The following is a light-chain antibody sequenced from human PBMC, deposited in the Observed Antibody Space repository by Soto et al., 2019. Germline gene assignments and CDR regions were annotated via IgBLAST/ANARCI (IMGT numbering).Light chain of an antibody. J-gene: IGLJ1*01. CDR3: NSYTSSNVYV. V-gene: IGLV2-14*01. CDR1: NSDVGRFDY. Sequence: QSVLTQPASVSGSPGQSITISCTGTNSDVGRFDYVSWYQQHPGKAPKLLIYDVSNRPSGVSNRFSGSKSGNTASLNITGLQAEDEADFYCNSYTSSNVYVFGTGTKVTVL. CDR2: DVS.